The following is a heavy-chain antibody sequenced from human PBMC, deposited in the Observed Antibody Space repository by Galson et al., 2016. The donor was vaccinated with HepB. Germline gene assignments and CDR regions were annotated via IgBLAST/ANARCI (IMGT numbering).Heavy chain of an antibody. CDR1: GFTFDDYT. CDR3: TKAAWEWQLHTVNYFDY. Sequence: SLRLSCAASGFTFDDYTMHWVRQAPGKGLEWVSLISWDGATTYYADSVKGRFTISRDNSKNSLYLQMNGLRTEDTALYYCTKAAWEWQLHTVNYFDYWGPLTLVSVSS. D-gene: IGHD1-26*01. J-gene: IGHJ4*02. V-gene: IGHV3-43*01. CDR2: ISWDGATT.